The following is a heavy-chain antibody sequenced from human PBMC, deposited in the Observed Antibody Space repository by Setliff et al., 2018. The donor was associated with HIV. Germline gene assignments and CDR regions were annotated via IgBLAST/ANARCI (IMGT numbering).Heavy chain of an antibody. D-gene: IGHD3-22*01. CDR2: IYYSGTT. V-gene: IGHV4-59*08. CDR3: ASLFHDTSAPWLYYFDY. J-gene: IGHJ4*02. Sequence: PSETLSLTCTVSGGSISSYYWSWIRQPPGKGLEWIGYIYYSGTTNYNPSLKSRVTISVDRSKNQFSPNLSSVTAADTALYYCASLFHDTSAPWLYYFDYWGQGTLVTVSS. CDR1: GGSISSYY.